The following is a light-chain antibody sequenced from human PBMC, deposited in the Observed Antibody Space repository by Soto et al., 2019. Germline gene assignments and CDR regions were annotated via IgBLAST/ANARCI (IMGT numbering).Light chain of an antibody. CDR2: DAS. CDR1: QSVSFNY. CDR3: QQYGSSPYT. J-gene: IGKJ2*01. V-gene: IGKV3D-20*01. Sequence: EIVLTQSPGTLSLSPGERATLSCGASQSVSFNYLAWYQQKVGLAPRLLIYDASRRATGTPDRFSGSGSGTDFTLTFSRLEPEDFAVYVCQQYGSSPYTFGQGTNLEIK.